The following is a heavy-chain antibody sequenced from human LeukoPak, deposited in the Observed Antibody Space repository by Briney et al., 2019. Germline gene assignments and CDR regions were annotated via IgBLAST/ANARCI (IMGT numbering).Heavy chain of an antibody. V-gene: IGHV1-24*01. CDR1: GYXFTELS. J-gene: IGHJ4*01. CDR2: SDPENGKT. Sequence: ASVKVSCKVSGYXFTELSMHWVRQSPGKGLEWMGGSDPENGKTVYAQNFQGRVTMTEDTSADTAYMELSSLRSEDTAVYYCAIDTVYYDPPSYWGQGTLVTVSS. CDR3: AIDTVYYDPPSY. D-gene: IGHD3-16*01.